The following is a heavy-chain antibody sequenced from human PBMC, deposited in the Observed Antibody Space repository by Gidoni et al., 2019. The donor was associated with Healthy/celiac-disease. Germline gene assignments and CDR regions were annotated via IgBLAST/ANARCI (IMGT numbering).Heavy chain of an antibody. J-gene: IGHJ4*02. V-gene: IGHV3-21*01. CDR2: SSSSSSYI. D-gene: IGHD3-10*01. CDR3: ARSWGGSGSYSHSFDY. Sequence: EVQLVESGGGPVKPGGSLRLSCAASGFTFSSYRMNWVRQAPGKGLGWVSSSSSSSSYINYAGSVKGRITISRDNAKNSLYLQMNSLRAEDTAVYDCARSWGGSGSYSHSFDYWGQGTLVTVSS. CDR1: GFTFSSYR.